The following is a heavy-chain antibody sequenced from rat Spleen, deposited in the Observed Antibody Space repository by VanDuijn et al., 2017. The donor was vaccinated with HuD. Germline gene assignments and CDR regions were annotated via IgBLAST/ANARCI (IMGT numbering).Heavy chain of an antibody. J-gene: IGHJ2*01. Sequence: EVQLVESGGGLVQPGRSLKLSCAASGFTFSDYYMAWVRQAPKKGLEWVASISYEGSSTYYGDSVKGRFTISRDNAKSTLYLQMNSLRSEDTATYYCARPVFDYWGQGVMVTVSS. CDR3: ARPVFDY. CDR2: ISYEGSST. V-gene: IGHV5-22*01. CDR1: GFTFSDYY.